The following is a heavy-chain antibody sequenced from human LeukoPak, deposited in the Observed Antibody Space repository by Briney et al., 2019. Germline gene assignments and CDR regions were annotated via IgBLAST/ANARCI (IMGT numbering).Heavy chain of an antibody. CDR3: ARGPYSYDSSGAFDV. J-gene: IGHJ3*01. CDR2: ISSSGST. V-gene: IGHV4-61*02. Sequence: PSQTLSLTCTVSGDSISSGDYYWSWIRQPAGKGLEWIGRISSSGSTNYNPSLKSRVTISVDTSKNQFSLKLSSVTAADTAVYFCARGPYSYDSSGAFDVWGQGTMVTVSS. CDR1: GDSISSGDYY. D-gene: IGHD3-22*01.